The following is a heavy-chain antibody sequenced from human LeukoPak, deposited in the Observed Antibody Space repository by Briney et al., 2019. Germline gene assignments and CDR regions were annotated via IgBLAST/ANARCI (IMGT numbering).Heavy chain of an antibody. CDR1: GITASTFW. D-gene: IGHD1-26*01. Sequence: GGSLRLSFAAPGITASTFWMPWVRQSPGEGLVWVSRFNIVGSVTNYADSVEVRFTISRDNAKNMLYLQMNDLRAEDTAVYYCVTDRYSDSAFGDWGQGTLVTVSS. CDR3: VTDRYSDSAFGD. CDR2: FNIVGSVT. V-gene: IGHV3-74*01. J-gene: IGHJ4*02.